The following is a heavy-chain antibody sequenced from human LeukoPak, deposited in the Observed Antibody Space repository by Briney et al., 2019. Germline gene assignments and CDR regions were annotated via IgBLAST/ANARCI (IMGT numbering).Heavy chain of an antibody. J-gene: IGHJ4*02. CDR2: VDPENGET. CDR1: GFSLIELS. CDR3: ATEQTYYYDSSGYSPLGY. Sequence: SSVNVSCKVSGFSLIELSMHWVRQAPGKGREGMGCVDPENGETIYAQKFQGRVTMIEDTSTDTAYMDLSSLRSEDTGVYYCATEQTYYYDSSGYSPLGYWGQGTLVTVSS. D-gene: IGHD3-22*01. V-gene: IGHV1-24*01.